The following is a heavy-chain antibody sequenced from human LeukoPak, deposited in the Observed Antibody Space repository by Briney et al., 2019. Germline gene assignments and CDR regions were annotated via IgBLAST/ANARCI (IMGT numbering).Heavy chain of an antibody. CDR1: GFTFGDYA. Sequence: PGGSLRLSCTAFGFTFGDYAMSWVRQAPGKGLEWVGFIRSKAYGGTTEYAASVKGRFTISRDDSKSIAYLQMNSLKTEDTAVYYCTRGGSGSYYNVLVYYYYGMDVWGKGTTVTVSS. J-gene: IGHJ6*04. CDR2: IRSKAYGGTT. D-gene: IGHD3-10*01. CDR3: TRGGSGSYYNVLVYYYYGMDV. V-gene: IGHV3-49*04.